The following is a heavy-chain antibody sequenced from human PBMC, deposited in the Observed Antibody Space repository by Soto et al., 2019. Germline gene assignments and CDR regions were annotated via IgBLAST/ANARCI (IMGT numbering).Heavy chain of an antibody. D-gene: IGHD6-13*01. J-gene: IGHJ4*02. V-gene: IGHV3-11*06. CDR1: VFTFSDYY. CDR2: ISSSSSYT. CDR3: ARGTTSSLAAADHY. Sequence: VGSLRLSCAASVFTFSDYYMSWIRHSPGKGLEWVSYISSSSSYTNYADSVKGRFTISRDNAKNSLYLQMNSLRAEDTAVYYCARGTTSSLAAADHYWGQATLFTLTS.